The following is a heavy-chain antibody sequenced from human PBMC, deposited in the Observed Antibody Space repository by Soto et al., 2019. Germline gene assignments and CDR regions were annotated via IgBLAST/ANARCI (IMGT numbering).Heavy chain of an antibody. CDR2: ISDGGDHI. CDR1: GFPFSNHS. Sequence: PGGSLRLSCAASGFPFSNHSMSWVRQAPGKGLEWVSGISDGGDHIYNADSVKGRFSMSRDNSENMLYLQMTNLRAEDTAIYFCAKRQGTGLAAKNFDFWGQGTLVTVSS. V-gene: IGHV3-23*01. D-gene: IGHD2-15*01. CDR3: AKRQGTGLAAKNFDF. J-gene: IGHJ4*02.